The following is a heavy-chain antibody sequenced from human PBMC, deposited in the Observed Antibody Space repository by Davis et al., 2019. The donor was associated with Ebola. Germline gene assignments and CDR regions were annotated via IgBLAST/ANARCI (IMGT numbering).Heavy chain of an antibody. CDR2: IYWDDDK. J-gene: IGHJ3*02. CDR3: AHSLFRRDAFDI. Sequence: SGPTLVKPTQTLTLTCTFSGFSLSMTGMCVSWIRQPPGKALEWLALIYWDDDKRYSPSLKSRLTITKDTSKNQVVLTMTNMDPVDTATYYCAHSLFRRDAFDIWGQGTMVTVSS. CDR1: GFSLSMTGMC. D-gene: IGHD2-21*01. V-gene: IGHV2-5*08.